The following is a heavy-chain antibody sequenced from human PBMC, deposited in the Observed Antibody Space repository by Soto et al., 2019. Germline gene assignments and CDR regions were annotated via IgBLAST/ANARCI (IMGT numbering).Heavy chain of an antibody. CDR1: GFSFVDYA. D-gene: IGHD3-10*01. V-gene: IGHV3-49*03. CDR2: IRSKAYGETP. CDR3: TRDHGGTSGSYGPY. Sequence: GGSLRLSCTASGFSFVDYAMSWFRQAPGKGLECVGFIRSKAYGETPEYAASVKGRFTISRDDSKSIAYLQMNALKTEDTAVYYCTRDHGGTSGSYGPYWGQGT. J-gene: IGHJ4*02.